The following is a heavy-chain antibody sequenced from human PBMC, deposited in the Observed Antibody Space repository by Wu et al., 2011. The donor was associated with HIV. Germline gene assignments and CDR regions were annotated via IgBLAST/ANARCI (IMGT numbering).Heavy chain of an antibody. J-gene: IGHJ3*02. D-gene: IGHD5-18*01. CDR3: ARDRTALVRAPFDI. CDR1: GYTFISYG. Sequence: QVQLVQSGAEVKKPGASVKVSCKASGYTFISYGISWVRQAPGQGLEWMGIINPSGGSTTYAQKFQGRVTMTRDTSTSTVYMELSSLRSEDTAVYYCARDRTALVRAPFDIWGQGTMVTVSS. CDR2: INPSGGST. V-gene: IGHV1-46*01.